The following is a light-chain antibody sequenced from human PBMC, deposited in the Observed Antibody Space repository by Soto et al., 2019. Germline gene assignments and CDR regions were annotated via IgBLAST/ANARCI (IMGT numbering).Light chain of an antibody. CDR2: DAS. CDR3: LQYHNLWA. V-gene: IGKV3D-15*01. CDR1: QSVSSY. Sequence: EVMLSLSLATLSLYPGERATLSCRASQSVSSYLAWYQQRPGQAPRLLIYDASNRATGIPARFSGSGSGTEFTLTISSLQSEDFTVYSCLQYHNLWAFGQRSMVDVK. J-gene: IGKJ1*01.